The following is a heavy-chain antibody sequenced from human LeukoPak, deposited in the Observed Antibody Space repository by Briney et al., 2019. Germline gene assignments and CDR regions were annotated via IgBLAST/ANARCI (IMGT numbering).Heavy chain of an antibody. Sequence: PGGSLRLSCAASGFTFSSYTMSWVRQAPGKGLEWVSTITTSDGNTYYADSVKGRFTVSRDNSKNKLFLQMNSLRAEDTAVYYCAKPVYNSFDFDYWGQGTLVTVSS. CDR1: GFTFSSYT. CDR3: AKPVYNSFDFDY. D-gene: IGHD6-6*01. V-gene: IGHV3-23*01. CDR2: ITTSDGNT. J-gene: IGHJ4*02.